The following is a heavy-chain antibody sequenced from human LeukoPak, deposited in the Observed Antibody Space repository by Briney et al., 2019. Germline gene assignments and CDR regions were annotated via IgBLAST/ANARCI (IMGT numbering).Heavy chain of an antibody. D-gene: IGHD3-16*01. CDR3: AREVTYWGTSLFDY. CDR2: TNPNSGGT. J-gene: IGHJ4*02. Sequence: ASVKVSCKTSGFTFTYYYIHWVRQAPGQGLAWMGWTNPNSGGTNYAQKFQGRVTMTRDTSINTTYMELSGLRSDDTAVYYCAREVTYWGTSLFDYWGQGTLVTVSS. V-gene: IGHV1-2*02. CDR1: GFTFTYYY.